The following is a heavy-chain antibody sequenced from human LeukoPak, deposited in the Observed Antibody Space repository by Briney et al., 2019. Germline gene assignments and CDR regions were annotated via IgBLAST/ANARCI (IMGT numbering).Heavy chain of an antibody. CDR1: GYTFTGYY. J-gene: IGHJ3*02. CDR2: INPSGGST. V-gene: IGHV1-46*01. D-gene: IGHD4-17*01. CDR3: AAANDYGDYVGAFDI. Sequence: ASVKVSCKASGYTFTGYYMHWVRQAPGQGLEWMGWINPSGGSTSYAQKFQGRVTMTRDTSTSTVYMELSSLRSEDTAVYYCAAANDYGDYVGAFDIWGQGTMVTVSS.